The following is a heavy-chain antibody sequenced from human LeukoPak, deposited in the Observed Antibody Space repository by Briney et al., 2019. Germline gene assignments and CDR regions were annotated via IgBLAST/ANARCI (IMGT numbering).Heavy chain of an antibody. CDR1: GFTFSTYW. CDR3: ANGDGFDY. V-gene: IGHV3-7*01. Sequence: GGSLRLSCATSGFTFSTYWMSWVRQAPGKGLEWVANIKQDGSETYYADSVKGRFTIFRDNAKNSLYLQMDSLRVEDTAVYYCANGDGFDYWGQGTLVLVSS. D-gene: IGHD5-24*01. CDR2: IKQDGSET. J-gene: IGHJ4*02.